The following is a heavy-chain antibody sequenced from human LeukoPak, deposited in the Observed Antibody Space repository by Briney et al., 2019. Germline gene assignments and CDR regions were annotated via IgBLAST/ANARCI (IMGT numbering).Heavy chain of an antibody. Sequence: SETLSLTCTVSGGSLSSYYWSWIRQPPGKGLEWIGYIYYSGSTNYNPSLKSRVTISVDTSKNQFSLKLSSVTAADTAVYYCARGRIDDFWSGYLPYFQHWGQGTLVTVSS. V-gene: IGHV4-59*01. D-gene: IGHD3-3*01. J-gene: IGHJ1*01. CDR1: GGSLSSYY. CDR2: IYYSGST. CDR3: ARGRIDDFWSGYLPYFQH.